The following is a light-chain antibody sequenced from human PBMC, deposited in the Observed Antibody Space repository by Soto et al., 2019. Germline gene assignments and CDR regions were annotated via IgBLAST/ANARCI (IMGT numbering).Light chain of an antibody. Sequence: QSALTQPASVSGSPGQSITISCIGTSSDIGSYDLVSWYQRHPGKAPQLMIYEVTKRPSGVSHRFSGSKSGNTASLTVSGLQAEDEADYYCCSYALSSPHVLFGGGTKLTVL. J-gene: IGLJ3*02. CDR1: SSDIGSYDL. CDR2: EVT. V-gene: IGLV2-23*02. CDR3: CSYALSSPHVL.